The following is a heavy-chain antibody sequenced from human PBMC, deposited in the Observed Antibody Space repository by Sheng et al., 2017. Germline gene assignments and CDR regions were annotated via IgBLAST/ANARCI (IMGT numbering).Heavy chain of an antibody. CDR2: IYHSGST. D-gene: IGHD3-16*01. V-gene: IGHV4-38-2*02. CDR1: GYSISSGYY. CDR3: ARESPKTLSGGXFDI. J-gene: IGHJ3*02. Sequence: QVQLQESGPGLVKPSETLSLTCAVSGYSISSGYYWGWIRQPPGKVLEWIGSIYHSGSTYYNPSLKSRVTISVDTSKNQFSLKLSSVTAADTAVYYCARESPKTLSGGXFDIWGQGTMVTVSS.